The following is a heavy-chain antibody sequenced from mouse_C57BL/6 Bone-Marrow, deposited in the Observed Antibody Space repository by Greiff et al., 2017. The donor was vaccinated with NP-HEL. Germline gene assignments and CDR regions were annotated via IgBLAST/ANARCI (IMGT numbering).Heavy chain of an antibody. D-gene: IGHD1-1*01. CDR1: GYTFTSYW. V-gene: IGHV1-61*01. Sequence: QVQLQQPGAELVRPGSSVKLSCKASGYTFTSYWMDWVKQRPGQGLEWIGNIYASDSETHYNQKFKDKATLTVDKSSSTAYMQLSSLTSEDSAVYYCARRGYGNPDCFDYWGQGTTLTVSS. CDR3: ARRGYGNPDCFDY. J-gene: IGHJ2*01. CDR2: IYASDSET.